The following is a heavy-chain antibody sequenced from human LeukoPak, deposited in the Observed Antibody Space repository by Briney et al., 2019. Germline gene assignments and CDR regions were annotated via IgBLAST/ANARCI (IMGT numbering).Heavy chain of an antibody. CDR3: ARDPGYCSGSSCYGLGPEGY. D-gene: IGHD2-15*01. V-gene: IGHV4-61*01. J-gene: IGHJ4*02. CDR1: GGSVNSGSYF. CDR2: IFYSGST. Sequence: NPSETLSLTCTVSGGSVNSGSYFWSWIRQPPGKGLEWIGYIFYSGSTNYNPSLKSRVTISIDTSKNQFSLKLTSVTAADTAVYYCARDPGYCSGSSCYGLGPEGYWGQGTLVTVSS.